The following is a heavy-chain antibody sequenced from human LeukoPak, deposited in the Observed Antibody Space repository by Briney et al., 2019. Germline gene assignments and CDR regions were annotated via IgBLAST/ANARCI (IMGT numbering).Heavy chain of an antibody. J-gene: IGHJ4*02. D-gene: IGHD3-10*01. V-gene: IGHV4-38-2*02. CDR1: GYSISSGYY. CDR2: IYHSGST. CDR3: ARVTHYYGSGSYPY. Sequence: SSETVSLTCTVSGYSISSGYYWGRIRQPPGKGLEWIGSIYHSGSTYYNPSLKSRVTISVDTSKNQFSLKLSSVTAADTAVYYCARVTHYYGSGSYPYWGQGTLVTVSS.